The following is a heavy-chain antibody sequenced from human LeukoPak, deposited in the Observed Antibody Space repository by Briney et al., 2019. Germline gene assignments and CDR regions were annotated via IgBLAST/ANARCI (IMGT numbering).Heavy chain of an antibody. CDR3: ARDQYDSVWGSHRPYFDY. CDR2: IYYSGGT. CDR1: GGSISSHY. J-gene: IGHJ4*02. D-gene: IGHD3-16*02. Sequence: SETLSLTCTVSGGSISSHYWSWIRQPPGKGLEWIGYIYYSGGTNYNPSLKSRVTISVDTSKNQFSLKLSSVTAADTAVYYCARDQYDSVWGSHRPYFDYWGQGTLVTVSS. V-gene: IGHV4-59*11.